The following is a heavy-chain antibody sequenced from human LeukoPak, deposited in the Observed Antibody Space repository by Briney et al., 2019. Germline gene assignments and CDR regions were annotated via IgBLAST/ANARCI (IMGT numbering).Heavy chain of an antibody. CDR1: GGSISSSNW. CDR3: ARGNLYYYGSGSFYYFDY. J-gene: IGHJ4*02. V-gene: IGHV4-4*02. Sequence: PSETLSLTCAVSGGSISSSNWWSWVRQPPGKGLEWIGEIYHSGSTNYNPSLKSRVTISVDKSKNQFSLKLSPVTVADTAVYYCARGNLYYYGSGSFYYFDYWGQGTLVTVSS. CDR2: IYHSGST. D-gene: IGHD3-10*01.